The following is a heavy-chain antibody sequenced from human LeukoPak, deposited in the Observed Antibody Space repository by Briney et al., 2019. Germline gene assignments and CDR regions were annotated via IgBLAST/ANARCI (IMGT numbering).Heavy chain of an antibody. CDR2: ISGSGGST. J-gene: IGHJ3*02. CDR3: AKESRHIVVVTAFDAFDI. CDR1: GFTFSNYA. Sequence: GGSLRLSCTASGFTFSNYAMNWVRQAPGKGLEWVSAISGSGGSTHYADSVKGRFTISRDNSKNTLYVQMDSLRAEDTAVYYCAKESRHIVVVTAFDAFDIWGQGTTVTISS. V-gene: IGHV3-23*01. D-gene: IGHD2-21*02.